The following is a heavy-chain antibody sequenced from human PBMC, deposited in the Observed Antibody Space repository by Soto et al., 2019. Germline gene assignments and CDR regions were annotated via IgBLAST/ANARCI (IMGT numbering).Heavy chain of an antibody. J-gene: IGHJ3*01. CDR1: GFTVSSNY. Sequence: EVQLVESGGGLIQPGGSLRLSCAASGFTVSSNYMSWVRQAPGKGLEWVSIIYSSGSTHYADSVKGRFTISRDNSKNTLYLQMNSLRAEDTAVYYCASEMSPTYYYNFDVWGQGTMVTVSS. CDR3: ASEMSPTYYYNFDV. CDR2: IYSSGST. V-gene: IGHV3-53*01. D-gene: IGHD3-10*01.